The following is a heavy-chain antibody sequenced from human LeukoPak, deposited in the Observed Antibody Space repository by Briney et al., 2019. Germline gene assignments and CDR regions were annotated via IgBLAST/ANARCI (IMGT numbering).Heavy chain of an antibody. Sequence: GGSLRLSCAASGFAFSDYYMSWIRQAPGKGLEWVSYISSSSSYTNYADSVKGRFTISRDNAKNSLYLQMNSLRAEDTAVYYCARGRDYGDPGDYWGQGTLVTVSS. J-gene: IGHJ4*02. CDR2: ISSSSSYT. D-gene: IGHD4-17*01. CDR1: GFAFSDYY. V-gene: IGHV3-11*06. CDR3: ARGRDYGDPGDY.